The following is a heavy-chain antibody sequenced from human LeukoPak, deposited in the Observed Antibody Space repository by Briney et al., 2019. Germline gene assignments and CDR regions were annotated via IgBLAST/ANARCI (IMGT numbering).Heavy chain of an antibody. Sequence: GGSLKISCKGSGYRCTSYWIGWVRQMPGKGLEWMGIIYPGDSDTRYSPSFQGQVTISADKSISPAYLQWSSLKASDTAMYYCARPGVGAEFPFDYWGQGTLVTVSS. CDR3: ARPGVGAEFPFDY. CDR1: GYRCTSYW. V-gene: IGHV5-51*01. CDR2: IYPGDSDT. J-gene: IGHJ4*02. D-gene: IGHD1-26*01.